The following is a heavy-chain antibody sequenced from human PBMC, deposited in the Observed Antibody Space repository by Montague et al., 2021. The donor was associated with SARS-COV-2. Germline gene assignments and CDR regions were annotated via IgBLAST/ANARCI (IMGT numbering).Heavy chain of an antibody. V-gene: IGHV4-59*08. CDR3: ARHYSATLPAVY. Sequence: SETLSLTCTVSGGSISSFYWSWFRQPPGKGLEWIGYISDSGSPNSNPSLTSRVPRSVDTSKNQFSLKVNSVPAADTAVYYCARHYSATLPAVYWGQGTLVTVSS. CDR1: GGSISSFY. D-gene: IGHD2-15*01. CDR2: ISDSGSP. J-gene: IGHJ4*02.